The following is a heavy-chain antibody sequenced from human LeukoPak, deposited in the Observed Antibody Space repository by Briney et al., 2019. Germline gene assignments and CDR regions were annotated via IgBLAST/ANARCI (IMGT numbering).Heavy chain of an antibody. CDR2: IYYSGST. CDR1: GGSFSGYY. V-gene: IGHV4-34*01. D-gene: IGHD3-22*01. J-gene: IGHJ3*02. CDR3: ARGMIDAYDI. Sequence: PSETLSLTCAVYGGSFSGYYWSWIRQPPGKGLEWIGSIYYSGSTYYNPSLKSRVTISLDTSQNQFSLKLTSVTAADSAMYYCARGMIDAYDIWGQGTMVTVSS.